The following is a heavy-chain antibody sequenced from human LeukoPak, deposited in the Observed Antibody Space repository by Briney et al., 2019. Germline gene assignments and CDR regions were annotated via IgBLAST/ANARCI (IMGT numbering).Heavy chain of an antibody. CDR1: GGSISSSSYY. J-gene: IGHJ4*02. CDR2: IFYSGST. CDR3: ARETSAYSGFAFDY. V-gene: IGHV4-39*02. D-gene: IGHD5-12*01. Sequence: SETLSLTCTVSGGSISSSSYYWAWIRQPPGKGLEWIGNIFYSGSTYYNPSLKSRVTISVDTSKNQFSLKLSSVTAADTAVYYCARETSAYSGFAFDYWGQGTLVTVSS.